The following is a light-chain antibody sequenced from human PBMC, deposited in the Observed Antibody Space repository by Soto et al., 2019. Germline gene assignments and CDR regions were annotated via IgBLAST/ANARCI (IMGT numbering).Light chain of an antibody. CDR1: QSVRNY. CDR3: QHYGTSLYT. J-gene: IGKJ2*01. V-gene: IGKV3-11*01. Sequence: EIVLTQSPATLSLSPGERATLSCRASQSVRNYLAWYQQKPGQAPRLLIYDVSYRATGIPARFSGSGSGTDFTLTISSLEPEDFAVYYCQHYGTSLYTFGQGTKLEIK. CDR2: DVS.